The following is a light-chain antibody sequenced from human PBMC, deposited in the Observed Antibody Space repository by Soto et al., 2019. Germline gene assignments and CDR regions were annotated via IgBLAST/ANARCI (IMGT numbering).Light chain of an antibody. CDR1: SSDVGGYNY. V-gene: IGLV2-14*01. CDR3: SSYTSSSTLEGV. CDR2: EVS. Sequence: ALTQPASVSGSPGQSITISCTGTSSDVGGYNYVSWYQQHPGKAPKLMIYEVSNRPSGVSNRFSGSKSGNTASLTISGLQAEDEADYYCSSYTSSSTLEGVFGTGTKVTV. J-gene: IGLJ1*01.